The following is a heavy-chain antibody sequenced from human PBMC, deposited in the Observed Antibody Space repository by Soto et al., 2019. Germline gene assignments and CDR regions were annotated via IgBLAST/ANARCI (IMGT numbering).Heavy chain of an antibody. D-gene: IGHD1-26*01. CDR3: ARDLRGGSYIYYYYGMDV. CDR2: INPNSGGT. V-gene: IGHV1-2*04. CDR1: GYTFTSYD. J-gene: IGHJ6*02. Sequence: ASVKVSCKASGYTFTSYDINWVRQATGQGLEWMGWINPNSGGTNYAQKFQGWVTMTRDTSISTAYMELSRLRSDDTAVYYCARDLRGGSYIYYYYGMDVWGQGTTVTVSS.